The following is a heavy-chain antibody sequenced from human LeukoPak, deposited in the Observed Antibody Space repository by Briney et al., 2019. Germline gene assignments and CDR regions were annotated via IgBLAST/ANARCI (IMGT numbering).Heavy chain of an antibody. CDR1: GFTVSTYY. V-gene: IGHV3-53*01. Sequence: DPGGSLRLSCAASGFTVSTYYMTWVRQAPGKGLECVSVIYSGGSTYYADSVKGRFTVSRDNSKNTLYLQMNSLRAEDTAMHYCARGLGYCTSTTCLLPFDYWGQGTLVTVSS. CDR2: IYSGGST. J-gene: IGHJ4*02. CDR3: ARGLGYCTSTTCLLPFDY. D-gene: IGHD2-2*01.